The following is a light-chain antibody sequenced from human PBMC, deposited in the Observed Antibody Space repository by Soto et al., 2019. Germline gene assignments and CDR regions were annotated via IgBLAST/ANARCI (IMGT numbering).Light chain of an antibody. CDR3: QQYNTNPLT. CDR1: QSISTW. V-gene: IGKV1-5*03. CDR2: KAS. J-gene: IGKJ4*01. Sequence: DIQMTQSPSTLSASVGDRVTITCRASQSISTWLAWYQQKPGKAPKLLIYKASNLEGGVPSRFSGSGSGTEFNITISSLQPDDFATDYCQQYNTNPLTFGGGTPVEIK.